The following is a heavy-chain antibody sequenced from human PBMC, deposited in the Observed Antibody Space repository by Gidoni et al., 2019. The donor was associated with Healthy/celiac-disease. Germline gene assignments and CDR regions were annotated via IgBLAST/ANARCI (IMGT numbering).Heavy chain of an antibody. CDR3: ARDTPSLTHSSSSGHFDY. V-gene: IGHV3-7*01. D-gene: IGHD6-6*01. Sequence: EVQPVESGGGLVQPGGSLRLSCAASGFTFSSYWMSGVRQAPGKGLEWVANIKQDGSEKYYVDSVKGRFTISRDNAKNSLYLQMNSLRAEDTAVYYCARDTPSLTHSSSSGHFDYWGQGTLVTVSS. J-gene: IGHJ4*02. CDR1: GFTFSSYW. CDR2: IKQDGSEK.